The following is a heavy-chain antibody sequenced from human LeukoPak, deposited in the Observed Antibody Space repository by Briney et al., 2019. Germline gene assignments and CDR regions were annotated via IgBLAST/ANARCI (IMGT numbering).Heavy chain of an antibody. V-gene: IGHV1-69*05. D-gene: IGHD3-22*01. J-gene: IGHJ4*02. CDR2: IIPIFGTA. Sequence: ASVKVSCKASGYTFTSYYMHWVRQAPGQGLEWMGGIIPIFGTANYAQKFQGRVTITTDESTSTAYMELSSLRSEDTAVYYCARDRSYYDSSGYYDYWGQGTLVTVSS. CDR3: ARDRSYYDSSGYYDY. CDR1: GYTFTSYY.